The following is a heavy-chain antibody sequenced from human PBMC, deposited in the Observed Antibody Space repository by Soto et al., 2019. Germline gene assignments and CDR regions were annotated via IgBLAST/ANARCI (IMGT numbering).Heavy chain of an antibody. J-gene: IGHJ2*01. CDR2: RSYDGSNK. Sequence: QVQLVESRGGVVQPGGSLRLSCAASGFTFSRYGMHWVRQAPGKGLEWVAVRSYDGSNKDYADSVKGRFTISRDNSKNTLYLQMNSLRAEDTAVYYCAKGTSDILTGYPFYWYFDLWGRGTLVTVST. D-gene: IGHD3-9*01. CDR3: AKGTSDILTGYPFYWYFDL. V-gene: IGHV3-30*18. CDR1: GFTFSRYG.